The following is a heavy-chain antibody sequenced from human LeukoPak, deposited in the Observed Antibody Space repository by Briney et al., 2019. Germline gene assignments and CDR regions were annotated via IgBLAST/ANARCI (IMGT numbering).Heavy chain of an antibody. CDR2: ISSSGSTI. V-gene: IGHV3-48*04. Sequence: GGSLRLSCAASGFTFSSYSMNWVRQAPGKGLEWVSYISSSGSTICYADSVKGRFTISRDNAKNSLYLQMNSLRAEDTAVYYCARSRVYYYYYMDVWGKGTTVTVSS. CDR1: GFTFSSYS. J-gene: IGHJ6*03. CDR3: ARSRVYYYYYMDV.